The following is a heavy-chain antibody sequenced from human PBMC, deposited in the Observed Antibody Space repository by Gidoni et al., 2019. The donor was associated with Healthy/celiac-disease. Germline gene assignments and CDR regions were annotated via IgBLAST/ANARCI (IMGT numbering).Heavy chain of an antibody. D-gene: IGHD3-22*01. Sequence: EVQLVESGGGLVQPGGSLRLSCSASGFTVSSNYMSWVRQAPGKGLEWVSVIYSGGSTYYADSVKGRFTISRDKSKNTLYLQMNSLRAEDTAVYYCARDSSYYYGMDVWGQGTTVTVSS. CDR1: GFTVSSNY. CDR2: IYSGGST. J-gene: IGHJ6*02. CDR3: ARDSSYYYGMDV. V-gene: IGHV3-66*02.